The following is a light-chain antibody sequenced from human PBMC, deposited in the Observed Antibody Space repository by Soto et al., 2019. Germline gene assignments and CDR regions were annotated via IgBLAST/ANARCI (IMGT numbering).Light chain of an antibody. Sequence: QSVLTHPASVSWSPGQSITISCTGTSSDVGGFQYVSWYQQHPGKAPKLMIYGVSNRPSGVSHRFSGSKSGNTASLTISGLQAEEEADYYCNSYTRSSNFVFGTGTKVTAL. V-gene: IGLV2-14*01. CDR3: NSYTRSSNFV. CDR1: SSDVGGFQY. CDR2: GVS. J-gene: IGLJ1*01.